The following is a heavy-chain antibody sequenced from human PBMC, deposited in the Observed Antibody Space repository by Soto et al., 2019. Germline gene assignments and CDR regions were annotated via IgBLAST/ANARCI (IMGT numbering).Heavy chain of an antibody. J-gene: IGHJ5*01. D-gene: IGHD1-26*01. CDR3: AKGLGSGSYAASDS. CDR2: ITGSGDRT. Sequence: EVQLLESGGGLVQPGGSLRLSCAASGFTFSSYALSWVRQAPGKGLEWVSAITGSGDRTYYADSVKGRLTISRDNSKNTLSLEMNSLRAEDTAVYYCAKGLGSGSYAASDSWGKGSLVTISS. CDR1: GFTFSSYA. V-gene: IGHV3-23*01.